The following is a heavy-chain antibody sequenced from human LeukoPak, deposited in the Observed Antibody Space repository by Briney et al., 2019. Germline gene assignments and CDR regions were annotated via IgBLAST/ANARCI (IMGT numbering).Heavy chain of an antibody. J-gene: IGHJ5*02. CDR2: INTNTGNP. D-gene: IGHD2-15*01. Sequence: ASVKVSCKASGYTFTSYAMNWVRQAPGQGLEWMGWINTNTGNPTYAQGFTGRFVFSLDTSVSTAYLHISSLKAEDPAVYYCARDRVVVVAATPGYNWFDPWGQGTLVTVSS. CDR1: GYTFTSYA. CDR3: ARDRVVVVAATPGYNWFDP. V-gene: IGHV7-4-1*02.